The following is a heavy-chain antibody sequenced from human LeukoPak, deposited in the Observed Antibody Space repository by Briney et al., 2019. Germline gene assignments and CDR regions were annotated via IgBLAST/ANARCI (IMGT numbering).Heavy chain of an antibody. D-gene: IGHD5-18*01. V-gene: IGHV3-33*01. CDR1: GFTFSSYG. J-gene: IGHJ3*02. CDR2: IWYDGSNK. CDR3: ARELEDTAMANDAFDI. Sequence: GGSLRLSCAASGFTFSSYGMHWVRQAPGKGLEWVAVIWYDGSNKYYADSVKGRFTISRDNSKNTLYLQMNSLRAEDTAVYYCARELEDTAMANDAFDIWGQGTMVTVSS.